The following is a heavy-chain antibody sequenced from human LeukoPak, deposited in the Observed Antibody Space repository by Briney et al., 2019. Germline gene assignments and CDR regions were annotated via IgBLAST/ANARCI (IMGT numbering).Heavy chain of an antibody. D-gene: IGHD3-22*01. CDR1: GYTFTGYY. J-gene: IGHJ4*02. Sequence: ASVKVSCKASGYTFTGYYMHWVRQALGQGLEWMGWINPNSGGTNYAQKFQGRVTMTRDTSISTAYMELSRLRSDDTAVYYCARTSRWTNYYDSSGYYDYWGQGTLVTVSS. CDR2: INPNSGGT. V-gene: IGHV1-2*02. CDR3: ARTSRWTNYYDSSGYYDY.